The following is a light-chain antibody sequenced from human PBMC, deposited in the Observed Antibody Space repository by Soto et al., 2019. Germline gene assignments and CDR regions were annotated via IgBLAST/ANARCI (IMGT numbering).Light chain of an antibody. J-gene: IGKJ5*01. Sequence: EIVLTQSPGTLSLSPEERATLSCSASQGVSNNYLAWYQQKPGQAPRLLIYGASNRATGIPDRFSGSGSGTDFTLTISRLEPEDFAVYYCQYYDKLAKAITFGQGTRLEIK. V-gene: IGKV3-20*01. CDR3: QYYDKLAKAIT. CDR1: QGVSNNY. CDR2: GAS.